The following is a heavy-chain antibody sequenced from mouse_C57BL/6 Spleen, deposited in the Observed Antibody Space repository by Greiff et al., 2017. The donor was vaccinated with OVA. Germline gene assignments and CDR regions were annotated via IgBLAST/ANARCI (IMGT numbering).Heavy chain of an antibody. Sequence: EVKLQESGPGLVKPSQSLSLTCSVTGYSITSGYYWNWIRQFPGNKLEWMGYISYDGSNNYNPSLKNRISITRDTSKNQFFLKLNSVTTEDTATYYCARDKGYGYHYYAMDYWGQGTSVTVSS. CDR3: ARDKGYGYHYYAMDY. CDR1: GYSITSGYY. V-gene: IGHV3-6*01. CDR2: ISYDGSN. D-gene: IGHD2-2*01. J-gene: IGHJ4*01.